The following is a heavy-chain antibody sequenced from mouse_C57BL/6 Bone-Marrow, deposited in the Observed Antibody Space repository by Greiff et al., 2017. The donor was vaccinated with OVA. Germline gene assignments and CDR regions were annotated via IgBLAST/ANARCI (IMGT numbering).Heavy chain of an antibody. V-gene: IGHV1-64*01. CDR2: IHPNSGST. D-gene: IGHD1-1*01. CDR1: GYTFTSYW. CDR3: ARNLVFSCVYYYATDY. J-gene: IGHJ4*01. Sequence: VQLQQPGAELVKPGASVKLSCKASGYTFTSYWMHWVKQRPGQGLEWIGMIHPNSGSTNYNEKFKSKATLTVDKSSSTAYMQLSSLTSEDSAVYYGARNLVFSCVYYYATDYWGQGTSVTVSS.